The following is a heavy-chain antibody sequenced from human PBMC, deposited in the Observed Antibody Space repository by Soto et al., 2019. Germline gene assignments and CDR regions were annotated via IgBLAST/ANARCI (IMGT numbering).Heavy chain of an antibody. CDR1: GFNFSSYV. V-gene: IGHV3-33*01. CDR2: IWYDGGNK. J-gene: IGHJ4*02. Sequence: QVQLVESGGGVVQPGRSLRLSCAASGFNFSSYVMHWVRQAPGKGLEWVAVIWYDGGNKYYADSVKGLFTISRDNYKHTLYLQMNSLRAEDTAVYYCARDGQWLPRDGLRSSYYFDYWGQGTLVTVSS. D-gene: IGHD6-19*01. CDR3: ARDGQWLPRDGLRSSYYFDY.